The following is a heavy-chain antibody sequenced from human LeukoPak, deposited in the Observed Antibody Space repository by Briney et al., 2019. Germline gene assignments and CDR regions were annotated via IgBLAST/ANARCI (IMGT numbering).Heavy chain of an antibody. CDR2: ISGSGGST. Sequence: GGSVRLSCAASGFTFSSYAMSWVRQAPGKGLEWVSAISGSGGSTYYADSVKGRFTISRDNSKNTLYLQMNSLRAEDTAVYYCAKVGGYDYVWGSYRLGAFDIWGQGTMVTVSS. CDR1: GFTFSSYA. D-gene: IGHD3-16*02. J-gene: IGHJ3*02. CDR3: AKVGGYDYVWGSYRLGAFDI. V-gene: IGHV3-23*01.